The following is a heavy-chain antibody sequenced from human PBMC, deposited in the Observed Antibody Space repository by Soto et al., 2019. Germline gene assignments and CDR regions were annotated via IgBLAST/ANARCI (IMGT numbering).Heavy chain of an antibody. D-gene: IGHD3-9*01. CDR1: GFTFSNYG. J-gene: IGHJ4*02. CDR3: AKDYDILSGYYYPFDY. V-gene: IGHV3-23*01. CDR2: ISSSAGRT. Sequence: EVHLLESGGGLVQPGGSLRLSCAASGFTFSNYGMSWVRQAPGKGLEWVSTISSSAGRTDYADSVKGRFTISRDNSKHTLYLQLNSLRAEDTAGYYCAKDYDILSGYYYPFDYWGQGTQVTVSS.